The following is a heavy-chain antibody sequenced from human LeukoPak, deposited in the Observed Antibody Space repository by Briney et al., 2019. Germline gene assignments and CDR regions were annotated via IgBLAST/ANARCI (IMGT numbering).Heavy chain of an antibody. J-gene: IGHJ4*02. CDR1: GFTFSSYA. CDR2: ISYDGSNK. CDR3: AASGGWFGGFAY. Sequence: GGSLRLSCAASGFTFSSYAMHWVRQAPGKGLEWVAVISYDGSNKYYADSVKGRFTISRDNSKNTLYLQMNSLRAEDTAVYYCAASGGWFGGFAYWGQGTLVTVSS. V-gene: IGHV3-30*04. D-gene: IGHD3-10*01.